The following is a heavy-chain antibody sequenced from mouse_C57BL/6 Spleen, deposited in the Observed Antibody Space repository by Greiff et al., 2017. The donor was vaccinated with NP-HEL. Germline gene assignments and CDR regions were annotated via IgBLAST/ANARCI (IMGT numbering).Heavy chain of an antibody. D-gene: IGHD4-1*01. J-gene: IGHJ4*01. V-gene: IGHV1-82*01. CDR3: ARDWDGAMDY. Sequence: VQLQQSGPELVKPGASVKISCKASGYAFSSSWMNWVKQRPGKGLEWIGRMYPGDGDTNYNGKFKGKATLTADKSSSTAYMQLSSLTSEDSAVYFCARDWDGAMDYWGQGTSVTVSS. CDR1: GYAFSSSW. CDR2: MYPGDGDT.